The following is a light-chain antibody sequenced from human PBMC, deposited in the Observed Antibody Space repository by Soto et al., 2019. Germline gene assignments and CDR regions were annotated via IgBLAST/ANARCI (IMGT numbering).Light chain of an antibody. Sequence: QSVLTQPASVSGSPGQSITISCTGTSSDVGGYNYVSWYQQHPSKAPKLMIYAVSNRPSGVSNRFSGSKSGNTATLTISGLQAEDEADYYCCSYTVSGTYVFGTGTKVTVL. J-gene: IGLJ1*01. V-gene: IGLV2-14*01. CDR2: AVS. CDR1: SSDVGGYNY. CDR3: CSYTVSGTYV.